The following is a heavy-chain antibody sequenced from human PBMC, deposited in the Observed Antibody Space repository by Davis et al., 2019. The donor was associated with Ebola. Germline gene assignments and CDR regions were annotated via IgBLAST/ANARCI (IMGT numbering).Heavy chain of an antibody. CDR3: ARDIRYSDIPASYGMDV. CDR1: GFTFSSYG. D-gene: IGHD2-15*01. V-gene: IGHV3-33*01. Sequence: PGGSLRLSCAASGFTFSSYGMHWVRQAPGKGLEWVAVIWYDGSNKYYADSVKGRFTISRDNSKNTLYLQMNSLRAEDTAVYYCARDIRYSDIPASYGMDVWGQGTTVTVSS. CDR2: IWYDGSNK. J-gene: IGHJ6*02.